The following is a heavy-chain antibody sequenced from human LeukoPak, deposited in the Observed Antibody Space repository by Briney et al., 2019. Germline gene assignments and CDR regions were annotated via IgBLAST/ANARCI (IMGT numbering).Heavy chain of an antibody. D-gene: IGHD3-10*01. J-gene: IGHJ6*02. CDR2: IKQDGSEK. CDR1: GFTFSSYW. CDR3: ANSQVRGYYYGMDV. Sequence: PGGSLRLSCAASGFTFSSYWMSWVRQAPGKGLEWVANIKQDGSEKYYVDSVKGRFTISRDNSKNTLYLQMNSLRAEDTAVYYCANSQVRGYYYGMDVWGQGTTVTVSS. V-gene: IGHV3-7*01.